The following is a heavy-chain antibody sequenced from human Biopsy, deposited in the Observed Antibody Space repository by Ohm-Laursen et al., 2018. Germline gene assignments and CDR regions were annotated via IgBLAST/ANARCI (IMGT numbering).Heavy chain of an antibody. J-gene: IGHJ2*01. CDR3: ARHAPSYSGSYWSYFDL. CDR2: IYYTGST. D-gene: IGHD1-26*01. V-gene: IGHV4-59*08. CDR1: GGSISSYY. Sequence: SETLSLTCTVSGGSISSYYWSWIRQPPGKGLEWIGYIYYTGSTNYNPSLKSRVTISVDTSMNHLSLRLTFVTAADTAVYYCARHAPSYSGSYWSYFDLWGRGTLVTVSS.